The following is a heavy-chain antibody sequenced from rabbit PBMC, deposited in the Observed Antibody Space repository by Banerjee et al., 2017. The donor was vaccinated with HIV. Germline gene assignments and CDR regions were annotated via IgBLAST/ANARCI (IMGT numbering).Heavy chain of an antibody. CDR2: IYAGSSGST. J-gene: IGHJ4*01. CDR1: GFSFSSSYW. CDR3: ARDLGSFYYTPFNL. D-gene: IGHD8-1*01. V-gene: IGHV1S45*01. Sequence: QEQLVESGGGLVQPEGSLTLTCTASGFSFSSSYWICWVRQAPGKGLEWIGCIYAGSSGSTYYASWAKGRFTISKTSSTTVTLQMTSLTAADTATYFCARDLGSFYYTPFNLWGPGTLVTVS.